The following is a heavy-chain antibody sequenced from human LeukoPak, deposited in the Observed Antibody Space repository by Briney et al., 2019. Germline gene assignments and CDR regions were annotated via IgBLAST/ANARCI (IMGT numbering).Heavy chain of an antibody. CDR3: ARDGDFWSGYSLFDY. CDR1: GFTFTSYG. CDR2: ISGSGGST. V-gene: IGHV3-23*01. Sequence: GGSLRLSCAASGFTFTSYGMSWVRQAPGKGLEWVSAISGSGGSTYYADSVKGRFSISRDNAKNSLYLQMNSLRAEDTAVYYCARDGDFWSGYSLFDYWGQGTLVTVSS. D-gene: IGHD3-3*01. J-gene: IGHJ4*02.